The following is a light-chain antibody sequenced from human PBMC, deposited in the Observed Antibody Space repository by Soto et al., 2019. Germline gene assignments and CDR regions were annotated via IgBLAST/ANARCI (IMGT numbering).Light chain of an antibody. J-gene: IGKJ5*01. CDR3: QQYDDLPIT. Sequence: DIRMTQSASFVSVSIGDRVTITCGASQKIRFWLAWYQQKPGKAPKSRIRCASSLQPGVPSRFRGSSSGTEFSFNITSLQTEDVATYYCQQYDDLPITFGQGTRLEIK. CDR2: CAS. CDR1: QKIRFW. V-gene: IGKV1D-16*01.